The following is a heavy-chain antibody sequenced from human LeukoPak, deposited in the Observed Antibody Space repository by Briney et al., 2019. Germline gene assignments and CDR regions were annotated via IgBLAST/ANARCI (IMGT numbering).Heavy chain of an antibody. Sequence: GGSLRLSCAASGFTFDDYGMSWVRHAPGKGLEWVSGINWNGGTTVYADSVKGRFTISRDNAKNSLYLQMNSLRAEDTALYYCARAISRYDFWSGYFDYWGQGTLVTVSS. CDR1: GFTFDDYG. CDR2: INWNGGTT. CDR3: ARAISRYDFWSGYFDY. D-gene: IGHD3-3*01. V-gene: IGHV3-20*04. J-gene: IGHJ4*02.